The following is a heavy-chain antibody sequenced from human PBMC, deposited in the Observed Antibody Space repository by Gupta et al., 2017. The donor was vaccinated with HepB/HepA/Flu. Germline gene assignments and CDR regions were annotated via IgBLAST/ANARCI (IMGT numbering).Heavy chain of an antibody. CDR3: ARVPTERGWNDYGYHYYYGMDV. CDR1: GYTFTSYD. CDR2: MNPNSGNT. J-gene: IGHJ6*02. Sequence: QVQLVQSGAEVKKPGASVKVSCKASGYTFTSYDINWVRQATGQGLEWMGWMNPNSGNTGYAQKFQGRVTMTRNTSISTAHMELSSLRSEDTAVYYCARVPTERGWNDYGYHYYYGMDVWGQGTTVTVSS. V-gene: IGHV1-8*01. D-gene: IGHD1-1*01.